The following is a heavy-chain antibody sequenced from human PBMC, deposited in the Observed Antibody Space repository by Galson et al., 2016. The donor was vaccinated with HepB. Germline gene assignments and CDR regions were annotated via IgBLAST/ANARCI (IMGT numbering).Heavy chain of an antibody. V-gene: IGHV3-23*01. CDR2: IGGSDGVT. Sequence: SLRLSCAASGFTFGDFAMTRVRQAPGKGLEWVSSIGGSDGVTFYGDSVKGRFTISRDNAKNSLYLQMDSLRAEDTAIYYCARDLPAVYSSGWEFEYWGQGTLITVSS. J-gene: IGHJ4*02. CDR3: ARDLPAVYSSGWEFEY. D-gene: IGHD6-19*01. CDR1: GFTFGDFA.